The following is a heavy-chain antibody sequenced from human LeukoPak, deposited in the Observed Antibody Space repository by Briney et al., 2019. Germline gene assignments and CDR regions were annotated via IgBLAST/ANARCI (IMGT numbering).Heavy chain of an antibody. CDR1: GYTFSSYA. Sequence: ASVKVSCKASGYTFSSYAINWVRQATGQGLEWMGWMNPNSGNTGYAQNFQGRVTMTRNTSISTAYMELSSLRSEDTAVYYCARGLSGGDFLYYFDYWGQGTLVTVSS. J-gene: IGHJ4*02. CDR2: MNPNSGNT. V-gene: IGHV1-8*01. CDR3: ARGLSGGDFLYYFDY. D-gene: IGHD2-21*02.